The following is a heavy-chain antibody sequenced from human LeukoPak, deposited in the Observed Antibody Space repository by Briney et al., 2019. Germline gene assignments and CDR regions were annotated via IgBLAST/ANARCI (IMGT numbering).Heavy chain of an antibody. Sequence: SETLSLTCTVSGGSISSGSYYWSWIRQPAGKGLEWIGRIYTSGSTNYNPSLKSRVTIPVDTSKNQFSLKLSSVTAADTAVYYCASVRRGFGESSKYYSYYYMDVWGNGTTVTISS. CDR3: ASVRRGFGESSKYYSYYYMDV. D-gene: IGHD3-10*01. J-gene: IGHJ6*03. V-gene: IGHV4-61*02. CDR1: GGSISSGSYY. CDR2: IYTSGST.